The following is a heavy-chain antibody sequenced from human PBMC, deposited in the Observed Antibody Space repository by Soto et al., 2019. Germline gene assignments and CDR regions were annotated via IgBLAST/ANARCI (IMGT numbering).Heavy chain of an antibody. CDR2: LASFAAP. Sequence: VPLVQSGAEVKSPGSSVRVSCRPFGDILSNSYAVSWVRRAPGQGLEWLGGLASFAAPTYAQKFQGRITFTVDRSSRTAYMELSSLRPDDTAIYYCASGFVYFYDRTAYAKRNHGSLDVWGQVTTVTVS. CDR3: ASGFVYFYDRTAYAKRNHGSLDV. V-gene: IGHV1-69*06. J-gene: IGHJ6*02. CDR1: GDILSNSYA. D-gene: IGHD3-9*01.